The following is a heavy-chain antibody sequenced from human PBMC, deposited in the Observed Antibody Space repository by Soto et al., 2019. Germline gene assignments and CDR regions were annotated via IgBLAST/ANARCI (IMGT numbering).Heavy chain of an antibody. J-gene: IGHJ2*01. CDR1: GFTFSSYA. V-gene: IGHV3-30-3*01. CDR2: ISYDGSNK. D-gene: IGHD5-18*01. Sequence: QVQLVESGGGVVQPGRSLRLSCAASGFTFSSYAMHWGRQAPGKGLGWVAVISYDGSNKYYADSVKGRFTISRDNSKNTLYMQMNSVRAEEMSVYYCARGPLWGTAMVLWYFDLGGRGPLVTVSS. CDR3: ARGPLWGTAMVLWYFDL.